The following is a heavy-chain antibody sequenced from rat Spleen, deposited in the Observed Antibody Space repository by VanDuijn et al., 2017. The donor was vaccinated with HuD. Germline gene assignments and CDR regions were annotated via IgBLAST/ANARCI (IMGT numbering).Heavy chain of an antibody. CDR2: ISTSGDST. V-gene: IGHV5S13*01. J-gene: IGHJ2*01. Sequence: EVELVESGGGLVQPGRSMKLSCAASGITFSKYGMAWVRQAPTKGLEWVASISTSGDSTYYRDSVKGRFTISRDNAKNILYLQVDSLRSEDTATYYCARQGTRWYYFDYWGQGVMVTVSS. D-gene: IGHD1-1*01. CDR1: GITFSKYG. CDR3: ARQGTRWYYFDY.